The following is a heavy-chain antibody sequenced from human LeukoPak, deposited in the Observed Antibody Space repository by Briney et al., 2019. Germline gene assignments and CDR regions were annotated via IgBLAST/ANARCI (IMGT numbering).Heavy chain of an antibody. Sequence: WASVKVSCKVSGYTLTELSMHWVRQAPGKGLEWMGGFDPEDGETIYAQKFQGRVTMTRNTSISTAYMELSSLRSEDTAVYYCARDRGITFGGVIAPFDYWGQGTLVTVSS. CDR1: GYTLTELS. V-gene: IGHV1-24*01. CDR2: FDPEDGET. CDR3: ARDRGITFGGVIAPFDY. D-gene: IGHD3-16*02. J-gene: IGHJ4*02.